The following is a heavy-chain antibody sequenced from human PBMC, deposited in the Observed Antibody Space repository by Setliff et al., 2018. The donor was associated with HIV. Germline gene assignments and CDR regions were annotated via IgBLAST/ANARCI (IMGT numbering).Heavy chain of an antibody. CDR2: MSYDGSDK. CDR3: ARHGYQLLLPYYYYMDV. J-gene: IGHJ6*03. V-gene: IGHV3-30*04. D-gene: IGHD2-2*01. Sequence: LRLSCAASGFTVSSYAMHWVRQAPGKGVEWVSVMSYDGSDKKYADSVKGRFTISRDNSKNTLYLQMNSLRVEDTAVYYCARHGYQLLLPYYYYMDVWGKGATVTVS. CDR1: GFTVSSYA.